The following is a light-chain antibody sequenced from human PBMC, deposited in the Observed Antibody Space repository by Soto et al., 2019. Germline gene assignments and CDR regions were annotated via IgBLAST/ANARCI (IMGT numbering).Light chain of an antibody. CDR2: GNI. J-gene: IGLJ1*01. CDR1: SSNIGAGYD. Sequence: QSVLTQSPSVSGAPGQRVTISCTGSSSNIGAGYDVHWYQQRPGTAPKLLIFGNINRPSGVPDRFSGSKSGTSASLAITGLQAEDEGDYYCSSYTSSSILYVFGTGTKVTVL. V-gene: IGLV1-40*01. CDR3: SSYTSSSILYV.